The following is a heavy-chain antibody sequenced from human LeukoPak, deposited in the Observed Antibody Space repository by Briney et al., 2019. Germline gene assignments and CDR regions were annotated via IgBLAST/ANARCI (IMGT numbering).Heavy chain of an antibody. CDR2: INPNSGGT. CDR1: GYTFTGYY. Sequence: GASVKVSCKAYGYTFTGYYMHWVRQAPGQGLEWMGWINPNSGGTNYAQKFQGRVTMTRDTSISTAYMELSRLRSDDTAVYYCARFNAPLQFDADYYYMDVWGKGTTVTISS. CDR3: ARFNAPLQFDADYYYMDV. J-gene: IGHJ6*03. D-gene: IGHD5-24*01. V-gene: IGHV1-2*02.